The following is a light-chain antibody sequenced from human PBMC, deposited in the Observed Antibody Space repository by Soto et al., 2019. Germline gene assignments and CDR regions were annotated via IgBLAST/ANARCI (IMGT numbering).Light chain of an antibody. J-gene: IGKJ1*01. CDR3: QQYGSPPWT. Sequence: EIVLTQSPGTLSLSPGERATLSCRASQRVSNSWLAWYQHKPGQAPRLLIYGASSRAAGIPDRFSGGGSGTDFTLTITRLDPEDSAVFYCQQYGSPPWTFGQGTKVEIK. CDR2: GAS. V-gene: IGKV3-20*01. CDR1: QRVSNSW.